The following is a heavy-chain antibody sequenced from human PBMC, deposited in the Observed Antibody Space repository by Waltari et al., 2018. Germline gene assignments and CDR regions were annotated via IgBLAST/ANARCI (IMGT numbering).Heavy chain of an antibody. CDR2: IYYSGST. Sequence: QVQLQESGPGLVKPSETLSLTCTVSGGSISSHYWSWIRQPPGKGLEWIGYIYYSGSTNDNPYLKRRVTISVDTSKNQFSLKLSSVTAADTAVYYCARGGGYDSSSSVAFDIWGQGTMVTVSS. D-gene: IGHD6-6*01. CDR3: ARGGGYDSSSSVAFDI. V-gene: IGHV4-59*11. J-gene: IGHJ3*02. CDR1: GGSISSHY.